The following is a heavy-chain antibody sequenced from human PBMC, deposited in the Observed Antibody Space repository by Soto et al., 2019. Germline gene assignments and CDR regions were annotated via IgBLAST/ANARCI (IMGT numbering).Heavy chain of an antibody. D-gene: IGHD1-26*01. J-gene: IGHJ4*02. Sequence: PGGSLRLSFVVSGFTLSDHYIDWVRQAPGKGLEWVGRTKNKAQRYTTEYAASVKGRFTISRDDSENSVYLQMNSLKTEDTAVYYCVRWDSGNPENWGQGTLVTVSS. V-gene: IGHV3-72*01. CDR1: GFTLSDHY. CDR2: TKNKAQRYTT. CDR3: VRWDSGNPEN.